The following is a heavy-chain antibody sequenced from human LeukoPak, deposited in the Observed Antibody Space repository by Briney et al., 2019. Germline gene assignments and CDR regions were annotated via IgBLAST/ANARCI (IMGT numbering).Heavy chain of an antibody. Sequence: GGSLRLSCAASGFTFSSYAMGWVRQAPGKGLEWVSGISGSGGSTYYADSVKGRFTISRDNSKSTEYLQMNSLRAEDTAVYYCAKDIVVVPAPVGYFDLWGRGTLVTVSS. D-gene: IGHD2-2*01. CDR2: ISGSGGST. V-gene: IGHV3-23*01. CDR1: GFTFSSYA. CDR3: AKDIVVVPAPVGYFDL. J-gene: IGHJ2*01.